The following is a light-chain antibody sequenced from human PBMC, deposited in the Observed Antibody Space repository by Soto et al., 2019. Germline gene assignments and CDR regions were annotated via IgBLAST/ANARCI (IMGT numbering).Light chain of an antibody. CDR2: RAS. CDR1: QSLVYSDGIAY. CDR3: MQGTHWPPT. Sequence: DVVMTQSPLSLPVTLGQPASISCRSSQSLVYSDGIAYLNWFHQRPGQSPRRLIYRASNRDSGGLGRFRGCGSGTDFTLQISRVEAEDVGVYYCMQGTHWPPTFGPGTKVEIK. V-gene: IGKV2-30*01. J-gene: IGKJ1*01.